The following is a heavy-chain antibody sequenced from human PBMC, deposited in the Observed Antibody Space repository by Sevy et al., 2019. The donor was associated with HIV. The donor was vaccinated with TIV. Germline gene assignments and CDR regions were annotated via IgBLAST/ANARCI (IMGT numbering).Heavy chain of an antibody. CDR1: GFTFSDYY. Sequence: GGSLRLSCAASGFTFSDYYMSWIRQAPGKGLEWVSYISSSGSTIYYADSVKGRFTISRDNAKNSLYLQMNSLRAEDTAVYYCARGVLWENYSDSSNGMDVWGQGTTVTVSS. CDR2: ISSSGSTI. CDR3: ARGVLWENYSDSSNGMDV. J-gene: IGHJ6*02. V-gene: IGHV3-11*01. D-gene: IGHD3-22*01.